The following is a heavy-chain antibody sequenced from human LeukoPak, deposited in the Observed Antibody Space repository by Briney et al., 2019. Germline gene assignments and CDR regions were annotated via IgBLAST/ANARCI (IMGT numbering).Heavy chain of an antibody. J-gene: IGHJ5*02. CDR3: ARAYSSGWYNNNWFDP. D-gene: IGHD6-19*01. Sequence: ASVKVSCKASGYTFTGYYMHWVRQAPGQGLEWMGWINPNSGGTNYAQKFQGRVTMTRDTSISTAYMELSRLRSDDTAVYYCARAYSSGWYNNNWFDPWGQGTLVTVSS. CDR2: INPNSGGT. V-gene: IGHV1-2*02. CDR1: GYTFTGYY.